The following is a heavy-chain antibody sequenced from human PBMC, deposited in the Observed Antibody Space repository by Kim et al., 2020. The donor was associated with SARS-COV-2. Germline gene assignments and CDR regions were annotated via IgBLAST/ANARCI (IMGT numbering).Heavy chain of an antibody. CDR1: GGSISSGSYY. CDR2: IYTSGST. Sequence: SETLSLTCTVSGGSISSGSYYWSWIRQPAGKGLEWIGRIYTSGSTNYNPSLKSRVTISVDTSKNQFSLKLSSVTAADTAVYYCAYGEEPYYYYGMDVWGQGTTVTVSS. V-gene: IGHV4-61*02. D-gene: IGHD4-17*01. CDR3: AYGEEPYYYYGMDV. J-gene: IGHJ6*02.